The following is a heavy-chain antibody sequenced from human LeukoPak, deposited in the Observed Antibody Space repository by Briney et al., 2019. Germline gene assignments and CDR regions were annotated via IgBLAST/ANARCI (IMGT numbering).Heavy chain of an antibody. CDR1: GFTFSSYA. Sequence: GGSLRLSCAASGFTFSSYAMSWVRQAPGRGLEWVSAISGSGGSTYYADSVKGRFTISRDNSKNTLYLQMNSLRAEDTAVYYCAKVRPRGGSAAKYYFDYWGRGTLVTVSS. V-gene: IGHV3-23*01. CDR3: AKVRPRGGSAAKYYFDY. D-gene: IGHD2-15*01. CDR2: ISGSGGST. J-gene: IGHJ4*02.